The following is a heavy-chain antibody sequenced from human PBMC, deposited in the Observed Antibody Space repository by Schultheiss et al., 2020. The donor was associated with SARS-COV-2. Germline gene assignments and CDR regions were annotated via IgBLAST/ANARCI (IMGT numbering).Heavy chain of an antibody. V-gene: IGHV4-59*01. CDR2: IHYSGST. D-gene: IGHD3-10*01. CDR1: GGSFSGYY. CDR3: ARDFYGSGADWVAFDI. J-gene: IGHJ3*02. Sequence: SETLSLTCAVYGGSFSGYYWSWIRQPPGMGLEWIAYIHYSGSTNYNPSLKSRVTISVDTSKNQFSLKLSSVTAADTAMYYCARDFYGSGADWVAFDIWGQGTMVTVSS.